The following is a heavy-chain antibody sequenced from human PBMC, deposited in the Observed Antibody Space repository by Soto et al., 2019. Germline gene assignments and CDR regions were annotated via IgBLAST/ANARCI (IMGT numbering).Heavy chain of an antibody. CDR2: INPNSGGT. V-gene: IGHV1-2*04. CDR3: ARGAVRYSSSSADYYYYYYMDV. J-gene: IGHJ6*03. Sequence: ASVKVSCKASGYTFTGYYMHWVRQAPGQGLEWMGWINPNSGGTNYAQKFQGWVTMTVDTSISTAYMELSRLRSDDTAVYYCARGAVRYSSSSADYYYYYYMDVWGKGTTVTVSS. D-gene: IGHD6-6*01. CDR1: GYTFTGYY.